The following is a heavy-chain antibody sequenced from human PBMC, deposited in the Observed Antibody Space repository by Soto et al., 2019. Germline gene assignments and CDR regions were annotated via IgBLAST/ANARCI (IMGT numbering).Heavy chain of an antibody. CDR3: AREEAVRLERRFDS. J-gene: IGHJ5*01. CDR2: IYSSGTT. CDR1: GGSISSGGYS. V-gene: IGHV4-31*03. Sequence: SETLSLTCTVSGGSISSGGYSWNWIRQHPGKGLEWIGYIYSSGTTYYNPSLRSRLTISIDTSQNLFSLKLSSVTAADTAVYFCAREEAVRLERRFDSWGQGTLVTVSS. D-gene: IGHD6-6*01.